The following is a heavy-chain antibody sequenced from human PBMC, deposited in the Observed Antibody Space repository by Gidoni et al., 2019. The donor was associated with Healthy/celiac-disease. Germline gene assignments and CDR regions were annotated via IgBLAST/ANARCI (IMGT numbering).Heavy chain of an antibody. J-gene: IGHJ6*02. V-gene: IGHV4-39*01. CDR2: ST. Sequence: STYYNPSLKSRVTISVDTSKNQFSLKLSSVTAADTAVYYCARPVIRLTIFGGPRVGYGMDVWGQGTTVTVSS. CDR3: ARPVIRLTIFGGPRVGYGMDV. D-gene: IGHD3-3*01.